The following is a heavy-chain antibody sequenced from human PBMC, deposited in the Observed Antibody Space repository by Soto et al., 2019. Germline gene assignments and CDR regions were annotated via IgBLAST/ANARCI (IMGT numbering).Heavy chain of an antibody. V-gene: IGHV4-39*01. CDR1: GGSISSSSYY. J-gene: IGHJ5*02. CDR3: ARTVAGMFSGFDP. CDR2: IYYSGST. Sequence: PSETLSLTCTVSGGSISSSSYYWGWIRQPPGKGLEWIGSIYYSGSTYYNPSLKSRVTISVDTSKNQFSLKLSSVTAADTAVYYWARTVAGMFSGFDPWGQGTLVTVS. D-gene: IGHD6-19*01.